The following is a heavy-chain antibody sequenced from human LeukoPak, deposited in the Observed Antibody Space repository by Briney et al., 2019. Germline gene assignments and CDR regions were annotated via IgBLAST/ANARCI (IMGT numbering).Heavy chain of an antibody. CDR3: ARETTRAFDY. CDR2: IWFDGSNE. J-gene: IGHJ4*02. D-gene: IGHD1-1*01. CDR1: GFTFSTYG. Sequence: RPGGSLRLSCAASGFTFSTYGMHWVRQAPGKGLEWVAIIWFDGSNEYYADSVKGRFTISRDNSKSTLYLQMNSLRAEDTAVYCCARETTRAFDYWGQGTLVTVSS. V-gene: IGHV3-33*01.